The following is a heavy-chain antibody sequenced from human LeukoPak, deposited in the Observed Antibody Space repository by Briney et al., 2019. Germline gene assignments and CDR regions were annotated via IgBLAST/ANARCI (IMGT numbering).Heavy chain of an antibody. CDR2: ISGDSRYI. Sequence: GGPLRLLCAASGFTLSSYTIDWVRQAPGKGREGVSAISGDSRYIYYADSVKGRFTISRDNAKNSLYLQMNNLRVEDAAVYYCARGPTVLVGYCSSSSYQADYWGQGTLVTVSS. CDR1: GFTLSSYT. D-gene: IGHD2-2*01. CDR3: ARGPTVLVGYCSSSSYQADY. J-gene: IGHJ4*02. V-gene: IGHV3-21*01.